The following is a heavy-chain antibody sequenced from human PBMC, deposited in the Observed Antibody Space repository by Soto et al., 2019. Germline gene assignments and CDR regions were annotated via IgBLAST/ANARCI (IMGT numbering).Heavy chain of an antibody. D-gene: IGHD3-3*01. CDR1: GFTFGRYA. Sequence: EVQLLESGGGLVQPGGSLRLSCAASGFTFGRYAMTWVRQAPGKGLEWVSSLSGSGSSTYYADSVKGRFTISRDNSKDMLHLQMQSLRAEDTAVYYCAKDARIIDDGFWGGGNDAFDIWGQGTKVTVSS. CDR3: AKDARIIDDGFWGGGNDAFDI. CDR2: LSGSGSST. V-gene: IGHV3-23*01. J-gene: IGHJ3*02.